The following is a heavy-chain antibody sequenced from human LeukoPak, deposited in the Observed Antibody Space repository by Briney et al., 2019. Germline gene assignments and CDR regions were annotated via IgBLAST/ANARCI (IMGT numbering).Heavy chain of an antibody. CDR2: ISYSGGNK. D-gene: IGHD4-11*01. J-gene: IGHJ4*02. CDR3: ASSPCPTNC. V-gene: IGHV3-30-3*01. Sequence: PGGSLRLSCAASGFTFNKNAMHWVRQAPGKGLEWVAAISYSGGNKYHAESVKGRFTISRDNSENTLYLQMNSLRAEDTAVYYCASSPCPTNCWGQGTLVTVSS. CDR1: GFTFNKNA.